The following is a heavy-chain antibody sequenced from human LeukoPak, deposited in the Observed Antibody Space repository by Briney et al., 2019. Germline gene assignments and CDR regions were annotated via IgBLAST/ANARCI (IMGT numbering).Heavy chain of an antibody. CDR2: INHSGST. CDR1: GGSFSGYY. Sequence: SETLSLTCAVYGGSFSGYYWSWIRQPPGKGLEWIGEINHSGSTNYNPSLKSRVTISVDTSKNQFSLKLSSVTAADTAVYYCARRVVVVAATERCDWFDLWGQGTLVTVSS. CDR3: ARRVVVVAATERCDWFDL. J-gene: IGHJ5*02. D-gene: IGHD2-15*01. V-gene: IGHV4-34*01.